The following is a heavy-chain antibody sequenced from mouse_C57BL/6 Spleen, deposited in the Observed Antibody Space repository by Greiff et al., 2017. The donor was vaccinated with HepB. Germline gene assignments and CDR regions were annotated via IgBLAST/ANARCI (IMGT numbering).Heavy chain of an antibody. CDR1: GYAFSSSW. D-gene: IGHD2-3*01. V-gene: IGHV1-82*01. Sequence: VQRVESGPELVKPGASVKISCKASGYAFSSSWMNWVKQRPGKGLEWIGRIYPGDGDTNYNGKFKGKATLTADKSSSTAYMQLSSLTSEDSAVYFCATYDGYYGYWGQGTTLTVSS. CDR2: IYPGDGDT. J-gene: IGHJ2*01. CDR3: ATYDGYYGY.